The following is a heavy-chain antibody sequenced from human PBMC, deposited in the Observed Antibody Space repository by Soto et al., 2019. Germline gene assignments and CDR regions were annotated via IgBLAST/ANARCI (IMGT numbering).Heavy chain of an antibody. CDR3: AKGLGDLDY. D-gene: IGHD3-16*01. CDR1: GFTFSSSS. Sequence: EVQLLGSGGGLVQPGGSLRLSCAASGFTFSSSSMSWVRQAPGKGLEWVSTINSGGNTYYADSVKGSFTISRDNSKSTLYVQMNSLRVEDTAIYYCAKGLGDLDYWGQGTLVTVSS. V-gene: IGHV3-23*01. CDR2: INSGGNT. J-gene: IGHJ4*02.